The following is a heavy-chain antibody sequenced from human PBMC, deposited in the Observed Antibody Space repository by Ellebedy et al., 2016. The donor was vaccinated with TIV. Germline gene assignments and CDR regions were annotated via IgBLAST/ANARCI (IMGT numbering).Heavy chain of an antibody. V-gene: IGHV4-59*01. J-gene: IGHJ5*02. CDR3: AKLPSRGAGP. Sequence: MPSETLSLTCTVSGGSISDAYWSWIRQSPGQGLEWIGCFFHSGNTKYNPSLKSRVNISADTSKNQFSLKMTSVTAADTAVYYCAKLPSRGAGPWGQGTLVTVSS. D-gene: IGHD3-10*01. CDR1: GGSISDAY. CDR2: FFHSGNT.